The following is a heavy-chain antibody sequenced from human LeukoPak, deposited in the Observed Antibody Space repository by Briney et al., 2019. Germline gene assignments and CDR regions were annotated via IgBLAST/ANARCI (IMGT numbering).Heavy chain of an antibody. V-gene: IGHV4-59*01. J-gene: IGHJ4*02. D-gene: IGHD6-13*01. CDR2: IYYSGST. Sequence: SETLSLTCTVSGGSISRYYWSWIRQPPGKGLEWIGYIYYSGSTNYNPSLKRRVTISVHTSKNQFSLKLSSVTAADTAVYYCARVGAPYSSSWYFSLWGQGTLVTVSS. CDR3: ARVGAPYSSSWYFSL. CDR1: GGSISRYY.